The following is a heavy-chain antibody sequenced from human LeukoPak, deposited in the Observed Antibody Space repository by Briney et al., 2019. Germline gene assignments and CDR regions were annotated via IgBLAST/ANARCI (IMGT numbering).Heavy chain of an antibody. Sequence: PSETLSLTRTVSGGPISGYYWSWIRQPAGKGLEWIGRIHTSGSTNYNPSLKSRVSMSVDTSKNQFSLKLTSITAADTAVYYCARDGVSISHDYWGQGTLVTVSS. CDR2: IHTSGST. D-gene: IGHD5/OR15-5a*01. CDR1: GGPISGYY. V-gene: IGHV4-4*07. CDR3: ARDGVSISHDY. J-gene: IGHJ4*02.